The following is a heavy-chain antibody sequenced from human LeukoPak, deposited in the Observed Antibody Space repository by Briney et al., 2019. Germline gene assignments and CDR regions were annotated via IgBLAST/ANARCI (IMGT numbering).Heavy chain of an antibody. J-gene: IGHJ4*02. CDR3: ATSRPYSYGSYFDY. V-gene: IGHV3-11*01. CDR2: ISSSGSTI. Sequence: GGSLRLSCAASGFTLSDYYMSWIRQAPGKGLEWVSYISSSGSTIYYADSVKGRFTISRDNAKNSLYLQMNSLRAEDTAVYYCATSRPYSYGSYFDYWGQGTLVTVSS. CDR1: GFTLSDYY. D-gene: IGHD5-18*01.